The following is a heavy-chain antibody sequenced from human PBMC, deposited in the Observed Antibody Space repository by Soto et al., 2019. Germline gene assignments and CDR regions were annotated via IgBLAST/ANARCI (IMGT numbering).Heavy chain of an antibody. Sequence: GASVKVSCKASGYTFTSYDINWVRQATGQGLEWMGWMNPNSGNTGYAQKFQGRVTMTRNTSISTAYMELSSLRSEDTAVYYCARGRKQYGSPSPRLFDYWGQGTLVTVSS. CDR1: GYTFTSYD. V-gene: IGHV1-8*01. CDR3: ARGRKQYGSPSPRLFDY. D-gene: IGHD3-10*01. J-gene: IGHJ4*02. CDR2: MNPNSGNT.